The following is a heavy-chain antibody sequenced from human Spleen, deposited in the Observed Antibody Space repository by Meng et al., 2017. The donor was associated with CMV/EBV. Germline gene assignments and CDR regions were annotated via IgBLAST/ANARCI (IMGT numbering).Heavy chain of an antibody. Sequence: LRLSSAVYGESFSGYYWSWIRQPPGKGLEWRGEITHSGSTNYKQPLKSRVTISVDTSKNKFSLKLSSVTAADTAVYYCARDFMVRGVYPYYCGMDVWGQGTTVTVSS. J-gene: IGHJ6*02. D-gene: IGHD3-10*01. CDR3: ARDFMVRGVYPYYCGMDV. CDR1: GESFSGYY. CDR2: ITHSGST. V-gene: IGHV4-34*01.